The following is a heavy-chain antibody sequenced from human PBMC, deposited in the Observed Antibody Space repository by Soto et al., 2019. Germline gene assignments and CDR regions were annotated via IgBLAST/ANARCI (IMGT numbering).Heavy chain of an antibody. Sequence: GRSLRLYSAASGFTFRRYGMRWVRTARGAGMEGVAVIWYVGSNKYYADSVKGRFNISTDNSNNTLYLQMNSLRAEDTSVYYCAREAGCTSTICSRHYYDSYGMYFWGHATTFTV. CDR3: AREAGCTSTICSRHYYDSYGMYF. D-gene: IGHD2-2*01. J-gene: IGHJ6*02. CDR1: GFTFRRYG. V-gene: IGHV3-33*01. CDR2: IWYVGSNK.